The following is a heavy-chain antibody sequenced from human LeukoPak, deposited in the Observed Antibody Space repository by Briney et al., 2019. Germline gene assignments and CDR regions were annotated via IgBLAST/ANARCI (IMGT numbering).Heavy chain of an antibody. Sequence: GGSLRLSCAASGFTFSSYAMSWVRQAPGKGLEWVSAISGSGGSTYYADSVKGRFTISRDNSKNTLYLQMNSLRAEDTAVYYCAKESYYDFWSGSTASDYWGQGTLVTVSS. D-gene: IGHD3-3*01. CDR3: AKESYYDFWSGSTASDY. CDR1: GFTFSSYA. J-gene: IGHJ4*02. CDR2: ISGSGGST. V-gene: IGHV3-23*01.